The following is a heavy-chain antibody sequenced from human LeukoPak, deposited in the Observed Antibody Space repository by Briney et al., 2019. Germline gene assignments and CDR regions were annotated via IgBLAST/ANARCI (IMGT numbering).Heavy chain of an antibody. Sequence: GGSRRLSCAASGFTFSTYSMNGSAKPPGKGLGWVSYISSSGSSIYYADSVKGRFTISRDNAKNSLYLQMNSLRAEDTAVYHCATWFSSSWSLRYWGQGTLVTVSS. J-gene: IGHJ4*02. CDR1: GFTFSTYS. CDR2: ISSSGSSI. D-gene: IGHD6-13*01. CDR3: ATWFSSSWSLRY. V-gene: IGHV3-48*04.